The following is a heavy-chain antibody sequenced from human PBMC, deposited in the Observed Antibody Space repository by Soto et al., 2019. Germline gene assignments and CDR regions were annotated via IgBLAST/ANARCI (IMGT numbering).Heavy chain of an antibody. CDR3: ARVDYRDNYYGMDV. CDR2: IYYSGST. D-gene: IGHD4-4*01. Sequence: SETLSLTCTVSGGSISSGGYYWSWIRQHPGKGLEWIGYIYYSGSTYYNPSLKSRVTISVDTSKNQFSLKLSSVTAADTAVYYCARVDYRDNYYGMDVWGQGTTVTSP. CDR1: GGSISSGGYY. J-gene: IGHJ6*02. V-gene: IGHV4-31*03.